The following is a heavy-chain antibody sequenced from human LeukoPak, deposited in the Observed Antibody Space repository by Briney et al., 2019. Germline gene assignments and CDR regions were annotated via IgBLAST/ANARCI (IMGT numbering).Heavy chain of an antibody. J-gene: IGHJ4*02. D-gene: IGHD6-19*01. CDR3: TRTYSSGWCAFDY. CDR1: GFTFGDYA. V-gene: IGHV3-49*04. Sequence: GGSLRLSCTASGFTFGDYAMSWVRQAPGKGLEWVGFIRSKAYGGTTEYAASVKGRFTISRDDSKSIAYLQMNSLKTEDTAVYYCTRTYSSGWCAFDYWGQGTLVTISS. CDR2: IRSKAYGGTT.